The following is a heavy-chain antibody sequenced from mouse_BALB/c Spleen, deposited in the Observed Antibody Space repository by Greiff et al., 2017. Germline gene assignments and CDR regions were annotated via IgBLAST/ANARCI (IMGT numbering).Heavy chain of an antibody. CDR1: GFNIKDTY. J-gene: IGHJ4*01. D-gene: IGHD4-1*01. CDR3: ARTAGPDAMDY. Sequence: VQLKESGAELVKPGASVKLSCTASGFNIKDTYMHWVKQRPEQGLEWIGRIDPANGNTKYDPKFQGKATITADTSSNTAYLQLSSLTSEDTAFYYCARTAGPDAMDYWGQGTSVTVSS. CDR2: IDPANGNT. V-gene: IGHV14-3*02.